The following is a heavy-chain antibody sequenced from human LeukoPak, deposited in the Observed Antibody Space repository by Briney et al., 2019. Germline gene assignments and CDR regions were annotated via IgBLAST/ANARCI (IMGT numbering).Heavy chain of an antibody. J-gene: IGHJ5*02. D-gene: IGHD2-2*01. CDR1: GRSMSSGGYY. CDR2: IYYSGST. CDR3: ARESEGVVPAAIGWFDP. Sequence: PSETLSLTCTVSGRSMSSGGYYWSWIRQHPGKGLERIGYIYYSGSTYYNPSLKSRVTISVDTSKNQFSPKLSSVTAADTAVYYCARESEGVVPAAIGWFDPWGQGTLVTVSS. V-gene: IGHV4-31*03.